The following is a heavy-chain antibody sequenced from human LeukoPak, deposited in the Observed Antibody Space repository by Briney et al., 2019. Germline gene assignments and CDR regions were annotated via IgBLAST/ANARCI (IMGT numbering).Heavy chain of an antibody. J-gene: IGHJ4*02. CDR1: GYTFTSYG. D-gene: IGHD6-19*01. CDR3: ARDDSSGWYTDFDY. Sequence: ASVEVSCKASGYTFTSYGISWVRQAPGQGLEWMGWISAYNGNTNYAQKLQGRVTMTTDTSTSTAYMELRSLRSDDTAVYYCARDDSSGWYTDFDYWGQGTLVTVSS. V-gene: IGHV1-18*01. CDR2: ISAYNGNT.